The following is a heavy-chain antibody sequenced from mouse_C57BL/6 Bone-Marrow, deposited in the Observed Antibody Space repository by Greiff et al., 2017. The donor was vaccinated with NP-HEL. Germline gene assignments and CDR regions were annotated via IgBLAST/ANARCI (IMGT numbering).Heavy chain of an antibody. CDR3: APLYDGYYDAMNY. J-gene: IGHJ4*01. CDR1: GYTFTSYW. Sequence: QVQLQQPGAELVRPGASVKLSCKASGYTFTSYWMHWVKQRPGQGLEWIGVIDPSDGYTNYNPKFKGKATLTVDTSSTTAYMQLSSLTSEDSAVYYCAPLYDGYYDAMNYWGQGTSVTVSS. CDR2: IDPSDGYT. D-gene: IGHD2-3*01. V-gene: IGHV1-59*01.